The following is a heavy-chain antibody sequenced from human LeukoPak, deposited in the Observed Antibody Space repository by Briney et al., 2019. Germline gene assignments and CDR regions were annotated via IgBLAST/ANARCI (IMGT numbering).Heavy chain of an antibody. CDR1: HGSISSGGYH. Sequence: TMSLTCTVSHGSISSGGYHWSWFRQPAGKGLEWIGRIVSSGSTNSNPSLKSRVTISQDTSKNQFSLDLISVTAADTAVYYCATRVGGCAFDIWGQGTMVTVS. D-gene: IGHD6-19*01. CDR3: ATRVGGCAFDI. V-gene: IGHV4-61*02. CDR2: IVSSGST. J-gene: IGHJ3*02.